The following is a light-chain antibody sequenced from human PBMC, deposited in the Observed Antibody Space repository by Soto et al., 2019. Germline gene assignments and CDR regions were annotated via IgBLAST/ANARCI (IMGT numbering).Light chain of an antibody. Sequence: QSALTQPPSASGSPGQSVTISCTGTSSDVGGYNYVSWYQQHPGRAPKLMIYEVSKRPSGVPDRFSGSKSGNTASLTVSGLEAEDEADYYCSSYGGSPLGVFGGGTKLPVL. J-gene: IGLJ3*02. CDR3: SSYGGSPLGV. V-gene: IGLV2-8*01. CDR2: EVS. CDR1: SSDVGGYNY.